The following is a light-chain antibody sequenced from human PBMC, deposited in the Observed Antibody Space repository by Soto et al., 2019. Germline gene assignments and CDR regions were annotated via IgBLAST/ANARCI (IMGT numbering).Light chain of an antibody. CDR3: SSYTTSSTLVV. Sequence: QYALTQPASVSGSPGQSITISCTGTRNDVGGYNYVSWYQQHPGKAPKLMIYEVTNRPSGVSNRFSGSKSGNTASLTISGLQADDDADYYCSSYTTSSTLVVFGGGTQLTVL. V-gene: IGLV2-14*01. CDR2: EVT. CDR1: RNDVGGYNY. J-gene: IGLJ3*02.